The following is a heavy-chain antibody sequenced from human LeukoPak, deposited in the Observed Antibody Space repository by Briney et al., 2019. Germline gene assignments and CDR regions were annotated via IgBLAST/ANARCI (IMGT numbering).Heavy chain of an antibody. J-gene: IGHJ3*02. CDR3: ARLEHSSDWLADAFDI. D-gene: IGHD6-19*01. Sequence: ASVKVSCKASGYTFTSYYMHWVRQAPGQGLEWMGVINPSGGSTSYAQKFQGRVTMTRDTSTSTVYMELSSLRSEDTAVYYCARLEHSSDWLADAFDIWGQGTMVTVSS. CDR2: INPSGGST. CDR1: GYTFTSYY. V-gene: IGHV1-46*01.